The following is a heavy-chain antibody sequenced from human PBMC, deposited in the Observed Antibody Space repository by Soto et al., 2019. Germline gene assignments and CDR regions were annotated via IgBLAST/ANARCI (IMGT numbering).Heavy chain of an antibody. CDR2: INAPGSPT. Sequence: GGSLRLSCAGSRFTFSTYTMNWGRQAPGKGLEWVSGINAPGSPTYYAASVKGRFTVSRDNSKKMLFLQMNSLRDEDTAVYYCAKDRHPDGIWTFDSWGPGTLVTVSS. J-gene: IGHJ4*02. D-gene: IGHD3-9*01. CDR3: AKDRHPDGIWTFDS. V-gene: IGHV3-23*01. CDR1: RFTFSTYT.